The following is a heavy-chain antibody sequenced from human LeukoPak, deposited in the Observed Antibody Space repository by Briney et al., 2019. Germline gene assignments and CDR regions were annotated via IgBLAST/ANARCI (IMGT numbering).Heavy chain of an antibody. CDR1: GGSISSYY. CDR3: ARSPGTIVVVPAAFDY. D-gene: IGHD2-2*01. CDR2: IYTSGST. Sequence: PSETLSLTCTVSGGSISSYYWSWIRQPPGKGLEWIGYIYTSGSTNYNPSLKSRVTISVDTSKNQFSLKLSSVTAADTAVYYCARSPGTIVVVPAAFDYWGQGTLVTVSS. J-gene: IGHJ4*02. V-gene: IGHV4-4*09.